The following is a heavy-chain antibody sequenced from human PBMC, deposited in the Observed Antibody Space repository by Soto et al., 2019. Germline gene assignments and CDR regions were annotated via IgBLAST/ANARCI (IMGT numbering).Heavy chain of an antibody. V-gene: IGHV1-18*04. J-gene: IGHJ4*02. CDR1: YYPFTSYG. CDR3: ARDLRDYDFRNFDY. CDR2: ISAYNGNT. Sequence: GDQVKVSRKSSYYPFTSYGISWVPQSPGEGLEWMGWISAYNGNTNYAQKLQGRVTMTTDTSTSTAYMELRSLRSDDSVVYYCARDLRDYDFRNFDYWGQGTLVTVSS. D-gene: IGHD5-12*01.